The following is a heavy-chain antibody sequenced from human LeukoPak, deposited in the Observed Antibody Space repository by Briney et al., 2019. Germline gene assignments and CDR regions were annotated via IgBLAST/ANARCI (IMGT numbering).Heavy chain of an antibody. CDR2: IYYSGST. Sequence: SETLSLTCTVSGGSISSYYWSWIRQPPGKGLEWIGYIYYSGSTNYNPSLKSRVTISVDTSKNQFSLKLSSVTAADTAVYYCARFGSIAARRDCYYGMDVWGQGTTVTVSS. CDR1: GGSISSYY. J-gene: IGHJ6*02. V-gene: IGHV4-59*01. D-gene: IGHD6-6*01. CDR3: ARFGSIAARRDCYYGMDV.